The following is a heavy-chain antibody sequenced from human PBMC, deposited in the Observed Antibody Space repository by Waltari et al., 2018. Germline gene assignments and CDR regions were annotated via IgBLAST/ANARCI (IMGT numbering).Heavy chain of an antibody. J-gene: IGHJ5*02. Sequence: QVHLVQSGAEVKKPGASVKVSCKASGYPFIGYHMHWVRQAPGQGLEWMGWTNPDSGNTNDGQKFQGRVTLTRDTPNTTAYMELSGLTSDDTAVYYCARDRWAAERPYKWLDPWGQGTRVTVSS. V-gene: IGHV1-2*02. D-gene: IGHD6-13*01. CDR3: ARDRWAAERPYKWLDP. CDR1: GYPFIGYH. CDR2: TNPDSGNT.